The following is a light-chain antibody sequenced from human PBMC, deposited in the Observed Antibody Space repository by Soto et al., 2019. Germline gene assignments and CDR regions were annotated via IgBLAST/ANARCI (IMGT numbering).Light chain of an antibody. CDR2: DAS. V-gene: IGKV1-5*01. CDR1: QSVSRW. J-gene: IGKJ5*01. CDR3: QQYSSLPIT. Sequence: PSALAGSLGEAVTITCRASQSVSRWVAWYQQKPGTAPNLLIYDASTLQSGVPSRFSGSGSGTDFTLTISFLQSEDFATYYCQQYSSLPITLAHGTLLEIK.